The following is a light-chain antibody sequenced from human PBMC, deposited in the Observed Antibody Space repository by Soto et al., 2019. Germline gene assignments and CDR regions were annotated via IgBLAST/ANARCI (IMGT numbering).Light chain of an antibody. CDR3: RQSYSSPLT. J-gene: IGKJ1*01. V-gene: IGKV1-39*01. CDR2: AAS. CDR1: RSISNH. Sequence: DIQMTQSPSSLSASVEDRVIITCRASRSISNHLNWYQQKPGKAPKLLIFAASSLQSGVPSRFSGSRSGAEFTLTISSLQPEDFATYYCRQSYSSPLTFGQGTKVDIK.